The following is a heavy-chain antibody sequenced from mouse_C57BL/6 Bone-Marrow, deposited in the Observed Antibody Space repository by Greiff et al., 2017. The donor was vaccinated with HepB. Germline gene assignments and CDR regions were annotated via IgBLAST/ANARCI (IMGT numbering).Heavy chain of an antibody. Sequence: EVKLVESGGGLVQPGGSLSLSCAASGFTFTDYYMSWVRQPPGKALEWLGFIRNKANGYTTEYSASVKGRFTISRDNSQSILYLQMNALRAEDSATYYCARCYGNYFYYFDYWGQGTTLTVSS. CDR3: ARCYGNYFYYFDY. CDR2: IRNKANGYTT. D-gene: IGHD2-1*01. CDR1: GFTFTDYY. J-gene: IGHJ2*01. V-gene: IGHV7-3*01.